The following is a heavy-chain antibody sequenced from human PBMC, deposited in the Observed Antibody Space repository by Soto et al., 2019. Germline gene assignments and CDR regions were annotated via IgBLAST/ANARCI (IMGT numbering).Heavy chain of an antibody. CDR3: ASLNWKYPENLSFDI. D-gene: IGHD1-7*01. J-gene: IGHJ3*02. CDR2: IYPGDSDT. CDR1: GYSFTSYW. Sequence: GESLKISCKGSGYSFTSYWIGWVRQMPGKGLEWMGIIYPGDSDTRYSPSFQGQVTISADKSISTAYLQWSSLKASDTAMYYCASLNWKYPENLSFDIWGQGTMVTVSS. V-gene: IGHV5-51*01.